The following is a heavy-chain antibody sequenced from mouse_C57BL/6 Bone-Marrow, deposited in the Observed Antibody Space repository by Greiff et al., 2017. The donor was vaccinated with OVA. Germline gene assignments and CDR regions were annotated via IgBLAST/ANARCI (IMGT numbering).Heavy chain of an antibody. CDR3: ARRGYSNYVFAY. J-gene: IGHJ3*01. D-gene: IGHD2-5*01. Sequence: VQLQQPGAELVRPGSSVKLSCKASGYTFTSYWMDWVKQRPGQGLEWIGNIYPSDSETHYNQKFKDKATLTVDKSSSTAYMQLSSLTSEDSAVYYCARRGYSNYVFAYWGQGTLVTVSA. CDR2: IYPSDSET. CDR1: GYTFTSYW. V-gene: IGHV1-61*01.